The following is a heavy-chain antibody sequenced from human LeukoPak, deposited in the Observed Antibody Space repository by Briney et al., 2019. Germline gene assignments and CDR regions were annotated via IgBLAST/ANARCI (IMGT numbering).Heavy chain of an antibody. CDR2: VNHSGST. CDR3: ARRPALTVVVVAAAFDY. V-gene: IGHV4-34*01. J-gene: IGHJ4*02. D-gene: IGHD2-15*01. CDR1: GGSFSGYY. Sequence: SETLSLTCAVYGGSFSGYYWSWIRQPPGKGLEWIGEVNHSGSTNYNPSLKSRVTISVDTSKNQFSLKLSSVTAADTAVYYCARRPALTVVVVAAAFDYWGQGTLVTVSS.